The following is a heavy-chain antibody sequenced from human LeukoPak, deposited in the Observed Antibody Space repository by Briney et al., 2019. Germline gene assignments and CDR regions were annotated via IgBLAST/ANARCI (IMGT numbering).Heavy chain of an antibody. Sequence: VRVSCKASGGTFSSYAISWVRQAPGQGLEWMGGIIPIFGTANYAQKFQGRVTITADESTSTAYMELSSLRSEDTAVYYCARDDRWRTGGSDYWGQGTLVTVSS. CDR3: ARDDRWRTGGSDY. J-gene: IGHJ4*02. V-gene: IGHV1-69*01. CDR2: IIPIFGTA. D-gene: IGHD1-14*01. CDR1: GGTFSSYA.